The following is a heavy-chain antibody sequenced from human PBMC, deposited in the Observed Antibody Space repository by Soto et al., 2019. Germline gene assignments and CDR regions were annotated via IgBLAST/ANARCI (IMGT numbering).Heavy chain of an antibody. CDR3: TTDQDCSSTSCYDYYYYGMDV. Sequence: GGSLRLSCAASGFTFSNAWMNWVRQAPGKGLEWVGRIKSKTDGGTTDYAAPVEGGFTISRDDSKNTLYLQMNSLKTEDTAVYYCTTDQDCSSTSCYDYYYYGMDVWGQGTTVTVSS. J-gene: IGHJ6*02. D-gene: IGHD2-2*01. V-gene: IGHV3-15*07. CDR2: IKSKTDGGTT. CDR1: GFTFSNAW.